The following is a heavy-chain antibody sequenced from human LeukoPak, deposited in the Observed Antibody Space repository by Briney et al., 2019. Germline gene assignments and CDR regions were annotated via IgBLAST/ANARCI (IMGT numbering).Heavy chain of an antibody. D-gene: IGHD5-12*01. V-gene: IGHV3-21*01. CDR2: ISSSSYI. CDR1: GFTFSSYS. Sequence: PGGSLRLSCAASGFTFSSYSMNWVRQAPGKGLEWVSSISSSSYIYYVDSVKGRFTISRDNAKNSLYLQMNSLRAEDTAVYYCASGLGGGYHDYWGQGTLVTVSS. J-gene: IGHJ4*02. CDR3: ASGLGGGYHDY.